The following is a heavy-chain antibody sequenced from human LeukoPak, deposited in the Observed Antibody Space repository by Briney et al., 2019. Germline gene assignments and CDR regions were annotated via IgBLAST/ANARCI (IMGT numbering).Heavy chain of an antibody. D-gene: IGHD3-22*01. CDR3: VRLYDSSGYTNWLDP. Sequence: PSETLSLTCTVSGGSISSHYWSWIRQPPGKGLEWIGYIYYSGSSKYNPSLKSRVTISVDTSKNQFSLKLSSVTAADTAVYYCVRLYDSSGYTNWLDPWGQGTLVTVSS. CDR1: GGSISSHY. V-gene: IGHV4-59*11. CDR2: IYYSGSS. J-gene: IGHJ5*02.